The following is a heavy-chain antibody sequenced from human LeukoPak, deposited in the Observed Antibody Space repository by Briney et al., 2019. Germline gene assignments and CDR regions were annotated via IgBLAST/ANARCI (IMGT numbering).Heavy chain of an antibody. CDR2: ISYDGSNK. Sequence: GRSLRLSCAASGFTFSSYGMHWVRQAPGKGLEWVAVISYDGSNKYYADSVKGRFTISRDNSKNTLYLQMNSLRAEDTAVYYCAREPGNNGDLDYWGQGTLVTVSS. D-gene: IGHD4-17*01. J-gene: IGHJ4*02. CDR3: AREPGNNGDLDY. CDR1: GFTFSSYG. V-gene: IGHV3-30*03.